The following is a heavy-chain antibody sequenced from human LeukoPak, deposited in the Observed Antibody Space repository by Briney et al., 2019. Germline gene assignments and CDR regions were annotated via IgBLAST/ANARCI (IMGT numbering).Heavy chain of an antibody. CDR1: GGSISSSSYY. Sequence: SETLSLTCTVSGGSISSSSYYWGWIRQPPGKGLEWIGSIYYSGSTYYNPSLKSRVTISVDTSKNQFSLKLSSVTAADTAVYYCARPYDSSGYSSNYYFDYWGQGTLVTVSS. CDR2: IYYSGST. CDR3: ARPYDSSGYSSNYYFDY. J-gene: IGHJ4*02. D-gene: IGHD3-22*01. V-gene: IGHV4-39*07.